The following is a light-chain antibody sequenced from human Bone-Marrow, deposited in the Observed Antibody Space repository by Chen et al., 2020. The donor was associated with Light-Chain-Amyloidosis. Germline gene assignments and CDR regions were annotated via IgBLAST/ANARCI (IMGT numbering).Light chain of an antibody. CDR3: HSYDSSLSAWV. Sequence: QSVLTQPPSVSGAPGQRVTVSCTGSRSNLGAGYDVPWYQQPPGTAPKLLLYGNSNRPSGVPDQFSGSKSGTSASLALTGLQAEDEADYYCHSYDSSLSAWVFGGGTKLTVL. J-gene: IGLJ3*02. CDR1: RSNLGAGYD. V-gene: IGLV1-40*01. CDR2: GNS.